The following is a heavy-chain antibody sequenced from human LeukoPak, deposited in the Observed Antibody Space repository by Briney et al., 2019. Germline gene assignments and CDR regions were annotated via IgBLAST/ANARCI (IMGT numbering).Heavy chain of an antibody. CDR2: INLNSGGT. Sequence: ASVKVSCKTSGFPFPAYYMHWVRQAPGQGLEWMGWINLNSGGTNYAQKFQGRVTMTRDTSISAAYMELSRLGSDDTAVYYCARVAGGDWYYFDFWGQGTLVTVSS. J-gene: IGHJ4*02. CDR3: ARVAGGDWYYFDF. V-gene: IGHV1-2*02. D-gene: IGHD2-21*02. CDR1: GFPFPAYY.